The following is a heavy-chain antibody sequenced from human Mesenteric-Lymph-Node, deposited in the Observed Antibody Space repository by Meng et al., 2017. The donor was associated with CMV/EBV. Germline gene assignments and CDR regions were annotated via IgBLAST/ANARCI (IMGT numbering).Heavy chain of an antibody. CDR2: IYYSGRT. CDR1: GASMTTYY. V-gene: IGHV4-59*01. D-gene: IGHD3-16*01. CDR3: ARVNYYESFFES. J-gene: IGHJ4*03. Sequence: SETLSLTCAVSGASMTTYYWTWIRQPPGKGLEWIGYIYYSGRTYYNPSLKSRVTISVDTSKSQFSLNLSSVTAADTAVYYCARVNYYESFFESWGQGTLVTVSS.